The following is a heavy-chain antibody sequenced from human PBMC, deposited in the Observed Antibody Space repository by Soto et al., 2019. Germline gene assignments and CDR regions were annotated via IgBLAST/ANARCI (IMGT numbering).Heavy chain of an antibody. CDR2: ISGSGGST. D-gene: IGHD5-18*01. CDR3: AKRSSDGYSLRI. J-gene: IGHJ3*02. Sequence: GGSLRLSCAASGFTFSSYAMIWVRQAPGKGLEWVSAISGSGGSTYYADSVKGRFTISRDNSKNTLYLQMNSLRAEDTAVYYCAKRSSDGYSLRIWGQGTMVTVSS. CDR1: GFTFSSYA. V-gene: IGHV3-23*01.